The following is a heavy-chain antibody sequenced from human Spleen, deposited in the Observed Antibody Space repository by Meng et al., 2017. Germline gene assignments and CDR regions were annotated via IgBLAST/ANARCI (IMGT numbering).Heavy chain of an antibody. CDR3: SGHVDY. Sequence: GESLKISCAVSGVSFSDSDIHWVRQASGKGLEWVGRIGTKPKSYAAAYAASVRGRFTISRDDSKNTAYLQMNSLKTEDTAVYYCSGHVDYWGHGTLVTVSS. V-gene: IGHV3-73*01. CDR2: IGTKPKSYAA. CDR1: GVSFSDSD. J-gene: IGHJ4*01.